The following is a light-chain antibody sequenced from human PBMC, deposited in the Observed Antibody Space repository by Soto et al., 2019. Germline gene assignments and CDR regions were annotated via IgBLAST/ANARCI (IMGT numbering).Light chain of an antibody. J-gene: IGLJ3*02. CDR1: SGSVSTSYY. Sequence: QAVVTQEPSFSVSPGRTVTLTCGLSSGSVSTSYYPSWYQQTPGQAPRPLIYSTNTRSSGVPDRFSGSILGNKAALTITGEEADDEDYYYCALYMGSGIWVFGGGTKVTVL. CDR2: STN. CDR3: ALYMGSGIWV. V-gene: IGLV8-61*01.